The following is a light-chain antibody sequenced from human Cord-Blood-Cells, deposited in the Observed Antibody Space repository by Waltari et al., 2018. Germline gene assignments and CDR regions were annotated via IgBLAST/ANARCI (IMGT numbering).Light chain of an antibody. CDR2: DVS. CDR1: SSDVVSYHY. V-gene: IGLV2-14*03. Sequence: QLALTQPASVSGSPGQSITISCTGTSSDVVSYHYVSCYQQHPGKAPKLMIYDVSNRPSGVSNRFSGSKSGNTASLTISGLQAEDEADYYCSSYTSISTLVFGGGTKLTVL. J-gene: IGLJ3*02. CDR3: SSYTSISTLV.